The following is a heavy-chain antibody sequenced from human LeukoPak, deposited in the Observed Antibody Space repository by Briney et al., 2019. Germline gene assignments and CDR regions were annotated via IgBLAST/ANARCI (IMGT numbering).Heavy chain of an antibody. CDR2: LIPIYGSA. J-gene: IGHJ3*02. V-gene: IGHV1-69*13. CDR1: GGGFTFTSHA. D-gene: IGHD3-22*01. CDR3: AGFFYDNSGDAFDI. Sequence: ASVKVSCKASGGGFTFTSHAISWVRRAPGQGLEWMGGLIPIYGSANYAQKFQGRVTITSDESTRTVYMELSSLRPEDSAVYYCAGFFYDNSGDAFDIWGQGTMVTVSS.